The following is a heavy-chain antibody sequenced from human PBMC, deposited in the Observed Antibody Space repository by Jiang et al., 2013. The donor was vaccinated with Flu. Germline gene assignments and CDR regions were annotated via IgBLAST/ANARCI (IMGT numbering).Heavy chain of an antibody. D-gene: IGHD6-13*01. J-gene: IGHJ2*01. V-gene: IGHV4-59*01. CDR1: GGSISSYY. Sequence: GSGLVKPSETLSLTCTVSGGSISSYYWSWIRQPPGKGLEWIGYIYYSGSTNYNPSLKSRVTISVDTSKNQFSLKLSSVTAADTAVYYCARASIVAAAGIERLWYFDLWGRGTLVTVSS. CDR3: ARASIVAAAGIERLWYFDL. CDR2: IYYSGST.